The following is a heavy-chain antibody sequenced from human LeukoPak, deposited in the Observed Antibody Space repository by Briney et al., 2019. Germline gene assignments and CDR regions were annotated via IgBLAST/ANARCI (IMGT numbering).Heavy chain of an antibody. D-gene: IGHD2-15*01. Sequence: PGGSLRLSCSASGFNFSTYGMHWVRQAPGKGLEWVAVTSFDETYKFYSDSVKGRFSISRDKSKNTLYLQMNSLSVDDTAIYFCAKDVVANYYAYDGMDVWAEGPRSPSP. CDR3: AKDVVANYYAYDGMDV. V-gene: IGHV3-30*18. CDR1: GFNFSTYG. J-gene: IGHJ6*02. CDR2: TSFDETYK.